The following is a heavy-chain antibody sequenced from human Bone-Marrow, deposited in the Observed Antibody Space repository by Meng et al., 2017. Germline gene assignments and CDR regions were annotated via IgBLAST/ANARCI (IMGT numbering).Heavy chain of an antibody. D-gene: IGHD3-10*01. J-gene: IGHJ4*02. CDR1: GYTFTSYG. Sequence: SCKASGYTFTSYGISWVRHAPGKGLEWVSALSGGGFTTYYADSVKGRFTISRHNSKNTLYLQMNSLRAEDTALYYCAKYSYGLGDYFDYWGRGARVTVSS. CDR2: LSGGGFTT. V-gene: IGHV3-23*01. CDR3: AKYSYGLGDYFDY.